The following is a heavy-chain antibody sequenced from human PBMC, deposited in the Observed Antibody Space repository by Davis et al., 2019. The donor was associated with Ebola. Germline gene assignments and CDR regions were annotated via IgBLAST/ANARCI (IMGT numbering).Heavy chain of an antibody. CDR1: GFTVSSNY. CDR3: ARTGLALNWFDP. Sequence: GESLKISCAASGFTVSSNYMSWVRQAPGKGLEWVSVIYSGGSTYYADSVKGRFTISRDNSKNTLYLQMNSLRAEDTAVYYCARTGLALNWFDPWGQGTLVTVSS. D-gene: IGHD1-14*01. J-gene: IGHJ5*02. CDR2: IYSGGST. V-gene: IGHV3-53*01.